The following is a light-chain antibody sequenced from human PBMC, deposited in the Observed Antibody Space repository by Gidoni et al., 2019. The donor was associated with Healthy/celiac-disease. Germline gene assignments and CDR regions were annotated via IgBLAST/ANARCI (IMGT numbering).Light chain of an antibody. CDR1: QSLLHSNGYNY. CDR2: LGS. CDR3: MQALQTPFT. J-gene: IGKJ3*01. V-gene: IGKV2-28*01. Sequence: DIVMTQSPLSLPVTPGETASISCRSSQSLLHSNGYNYLDWYLQKPGQSPQLLIYLGSNRASWVPDRFSGSGSGTDFTLKISRVEAEDVGVYYCMQALQTPFTFGPGTKVDIK.